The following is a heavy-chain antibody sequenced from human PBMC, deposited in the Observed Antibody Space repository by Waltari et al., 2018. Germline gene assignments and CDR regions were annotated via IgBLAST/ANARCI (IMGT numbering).Heavy chain of an antibody. CDR1: GFSFSSYE. CDR2: ISSSGSTL. D-gene: IGHD5-12*01. Sequence: EVQLLESGGGLGQPGGSLRLSCAASGFSFSSYEMNWVRQAPGKGREWLSYISSSGSTLYYADSVKGRFTISRDNTKNSLYLQMNSLRAEDTGVYYCARPRSVAFFDYWGQGTLVTVSS. V-gene: IGHV3-48*03. J-gene: IGHJ4*02. CDR3: ARPRSVAFFDY.